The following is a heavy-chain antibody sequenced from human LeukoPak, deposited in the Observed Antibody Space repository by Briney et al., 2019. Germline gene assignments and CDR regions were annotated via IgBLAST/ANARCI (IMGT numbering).Heavy chain of an antibody. D-gene: IGHD4-17*01. CDR3: AKDPSFNDYGDRQLSFGIH. Sequence: SGGSLRLSCAASGFTFSSYAMSWVRQAPGKGLEWVSAITGSGGSTYYADSVKGRFTISRDNSKNTLYLQMNSLRAEDTAVYYCAKDPSFNDYGDRQLSFGIHWGQGTLVTVSS. J-gene: IGHJ4*02. CDR1: GFTFSSYA. CDR2: ITGSGGST. V-gene: IGHV3-23*01.